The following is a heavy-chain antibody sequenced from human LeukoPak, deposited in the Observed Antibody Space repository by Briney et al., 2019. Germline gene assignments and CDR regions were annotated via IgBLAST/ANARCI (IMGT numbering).Heavy chain of an antibody. CDR1: GGSISSYY. D-gene: IGHD6-13*01. CDR2: IYYSGST. Sequence: SETLSLTCTVSGGSISSYYWSWIRQPPGKGLEWIGYIYYSGSTNYSPSLKSRVTISPDTSKNQFSLKLSSVTAADTAVYYCARHDGSSWYYAFDVWGQGTMVTVSS. CDR3: ARHDGSSWYYAFDV. J-gene: IGHJ3*01. V-gene: IGHV4-59*08.